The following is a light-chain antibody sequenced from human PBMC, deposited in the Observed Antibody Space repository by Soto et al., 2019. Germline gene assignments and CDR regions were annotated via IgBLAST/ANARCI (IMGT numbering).Light chain of an antibody. CDR2: GAS. CDR3: QQYGSSPKYT. J-gene: IGKJ2*01. V-gene: IGKV3-20*01. Sequence: EIVLTQSPGTLSLSPGERATLSCRASQSVSSSYLAWYQQKPGQAPRLLIYGASSRATGIPDRFSGSGSGTEFNITISRLEPEDFAVYYCQQYGSSPKYTFGQGTKLEIK. CDR1: QSVSSSY.